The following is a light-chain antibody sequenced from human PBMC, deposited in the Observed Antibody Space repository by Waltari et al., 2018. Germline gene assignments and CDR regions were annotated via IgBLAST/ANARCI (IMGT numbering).Light chain of an antibody. Sequence: DIQMTQSPSTLSASVGDRVTITCRASQSISSWFAWYQQKPGKAPKLLISKASTLESGVPSRFSGIGSGTEFSLTISSLQPDDFATYFCQQYNSYPGWTFGQGTKVEMK. CDR2: KAS. J-gene: IGKJ1*01. CDR1: QSISSW. CDR3: QQYNSYPGWT. V-gene: IGKV1-5*03.